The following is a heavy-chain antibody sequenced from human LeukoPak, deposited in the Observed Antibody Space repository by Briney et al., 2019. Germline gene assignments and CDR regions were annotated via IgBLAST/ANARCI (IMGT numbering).Heavy chain of an antibody. D-gene: IGHD5-18*01. J-gene: IGHJ4*02. CDR1: GFTFSSYA. CDR3: AKRIQSAMATGY. CDR2: INGGGGST. Sequence: GGSLRLSCAASGFTFSSYAMNWVRQAPGKGLEWVSGINGGGGSTYYADSVKGRFTISRDNSKNTLYLQMNSLRTEDTALYYCAKRIQSAMATGYWGQGTLVTVSS. V-gene: IGHV3-23*01.